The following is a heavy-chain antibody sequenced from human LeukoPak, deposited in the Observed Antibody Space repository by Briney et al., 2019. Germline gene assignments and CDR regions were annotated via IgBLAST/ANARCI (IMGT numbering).Heavy chain of an antibody. V-gene: IGHV3-7*03. CDR1: GFTFTNYW. D-gene: IGHD5-12*01. CDR3: AKWRVALDY. J-gene: IGHJ4*02. CDR2: IKQDESEK. Sequence: PGGSLRLSCAASGFTFTNYWMSWVRQAPGKGLEWVANIKQDESEKYYVDSVKGRFTISRDNSKNTLYLQMNSLRAEDTAVYYCAKWRVALDYWGQGALVTVSS.